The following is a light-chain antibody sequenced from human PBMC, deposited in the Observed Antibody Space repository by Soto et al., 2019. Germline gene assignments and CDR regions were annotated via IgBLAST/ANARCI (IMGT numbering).Light chain of an antibody. CDR2: SIN. J-gene: IGLJ1*01. Sequence: QLVLTQPPSASGTPGQRITISCSGSSSNIGSSTVNWYQQLPGSAPKLLIYSINQRPSGVPDRFSGSKSGTSASLAISGLQSEDEAEYYCAAWDDSLSGYVFGTATKLTVL. CDR3: AAWDDSLSGYV. V-gene: IGLV1-44*01. CDR1: SSNIGSST.